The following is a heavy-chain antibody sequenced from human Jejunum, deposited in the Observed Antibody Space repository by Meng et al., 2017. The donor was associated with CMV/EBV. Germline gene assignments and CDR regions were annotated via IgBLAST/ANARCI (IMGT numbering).Heavy chain of an antibody. CDR3: ARGTGSGSWLIDS. V-gene: IGHV3-30*03. Sequence: SGFTFSSYSMNWVRQAPGKGLEWVAVIPFDGNNEHYADSVKGRFTISRDNSKNTLYLQVNSLRPEDTGVYYCARGTGSGSWLIDSWGQGTLVTVSS. CDR2: IPFDGNNE. CDR1: GFTFSSYS. D-gene: IGHD6-13*01. J-gene: IGHJ4*02.